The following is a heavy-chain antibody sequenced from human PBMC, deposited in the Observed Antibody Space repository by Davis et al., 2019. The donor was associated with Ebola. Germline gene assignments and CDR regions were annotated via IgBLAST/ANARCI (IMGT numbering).Heavy chain of an antibody. D-gene: IGHD6-13*01. Sequence: SETLSLTCAVSGGSISSSNWWRWVRQPPGKGLEWIGEIYHSGSTNYNPSLKSRVTISVDKSKNQFSLKLSSVTAADTAVYYCAREGAAAGTGDLYYYYGMDVWGQGTTVTVSS. J-gene: IGHJ6*02. V-gene: IGHV4-4*02. CDR2: IYHSGST. CDR3: AREGAAAGTGDLYYYYGMDV. CDR1: GGSISSSNW.